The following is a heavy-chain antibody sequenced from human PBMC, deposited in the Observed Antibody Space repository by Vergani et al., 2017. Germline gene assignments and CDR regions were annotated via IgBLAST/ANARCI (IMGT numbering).Heavy chain of an antibody. CDR3: AKHFRGWGIDY. J-gene: IGHJ4*02. Sequence: QVQLVESGGGVVQRGGSLRLPCATSGFTLRNLDMQWIRQGPGRGLEFVAFIQFDGSNQYYADSVKGRFTLSRDFSKNTLYLQRNSLRTDDTATYYCAKHFRGWGIDYWGQGTQVIVSS. D-gene: IGHD3-16*01. CDR1: GFTLRNLD. CDR2: IQFDGSNQ. V-gene: IGHV3-30*02.